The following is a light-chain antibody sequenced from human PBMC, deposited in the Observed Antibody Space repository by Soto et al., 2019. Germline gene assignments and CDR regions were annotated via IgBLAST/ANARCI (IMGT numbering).Light chain of an antibody. J-gene: IGKJ5*01. Sequence: ESVLTQSPGTLSLSPGERATLSCRASQSVSSSYLAWYQQKPGQAPRLLIYGASSRATGIPDRFSGSGSGTDFTLTISILEPEDFAVYYCQQYGSSPPSTFGQGTRLEIK. V-gene: IGKV3-20*01. CDR3: QQYGSSPPST. CDR2: GAS. CDR1: QSVSSSY.